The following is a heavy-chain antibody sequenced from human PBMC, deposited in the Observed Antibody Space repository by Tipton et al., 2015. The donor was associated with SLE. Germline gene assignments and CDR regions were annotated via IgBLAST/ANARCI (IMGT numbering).Heavy chain of an antibody. CDR3: ARDEVRIAARRQQLEYYFDY. D-gene: IGHD6-6*01. V-gene: IGHV1-46*01. J-gene: IGHJ4*02. CDR2: INPSGGST. Sequence: QVQLVQSGAEVKKPGASVKASCKASGYTFTSYYMHWVRQAPGQGLEWMGIINPSGGSTSYAQKFQGRVTMTRDTSTSTVYMELSSLRSEDTAVYYCARDEVRIAARRQQLEYYFDYWGQGTLVTVSS. CDR1: GYTFTSYY.